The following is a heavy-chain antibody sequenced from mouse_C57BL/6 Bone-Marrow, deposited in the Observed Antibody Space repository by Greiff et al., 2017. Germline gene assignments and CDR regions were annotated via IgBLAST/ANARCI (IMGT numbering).Heavy chain of an antibody. CDR1: GYAFSSSW. V-gene: IGHV1-82*01. CDR3: ARVGGGNYFDY. J-gene: IGHJ2*01. CDR2: IYPGDGDT. Sequence: VQLQQSGPELVKPGASVKISCKASGYAFSSSWMNWVKQRPGKGLEWIGRIYPGDGDTNYNGKFKGKATLTADKSSSAAYMQLSSLTSEDSAVYFCARVGGGNYFDYWGQGTTLTVSS.